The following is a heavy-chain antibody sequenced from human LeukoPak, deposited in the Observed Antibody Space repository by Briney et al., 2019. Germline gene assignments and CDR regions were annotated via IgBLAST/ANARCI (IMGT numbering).Heavy chain of an antibody. D-gene: IGHD5-18*01. CDR1: GYSISSGYY. V-gene: IGHV4-38-2*02. J-gene: IGHJ4*02. CDR2: IYHSGST. CDR3: ARSRGTIGYSYSSNYFDY. Sequence: SETLSLTCTVSGYSISSGYYWGWIRQPPGKGLEWIGSIYHSGSTYYNPSLKSRVTISVDTSKNQFSLKLSSVTAADTAVYYCARSRGTIGYSYSSNYFDYWGQGTLVTVSS.